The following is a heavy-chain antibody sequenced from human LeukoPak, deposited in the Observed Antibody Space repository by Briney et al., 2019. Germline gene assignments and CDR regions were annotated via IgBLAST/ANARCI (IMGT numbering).Heavy chain of an antibody. CDR3: ARDLTGGSSWYQYYFDY. CDR1: GYSISSGYY. J-gene: IGHJ4*02. Sequence: SETLSLTCTVSGYSISSGYYWGWIRQPPGKGLEWIGSIYHSGSTYYNPSLKSRVTISVDTSKNQFSLKLSSVTAPDTAVYYCARDLTGGSSWYQYYFDYWGQGILITVSS. V-gene: IGHV4-38-2*02. D-gene: IGHD6-13*01. CDR2: IYHSGST.